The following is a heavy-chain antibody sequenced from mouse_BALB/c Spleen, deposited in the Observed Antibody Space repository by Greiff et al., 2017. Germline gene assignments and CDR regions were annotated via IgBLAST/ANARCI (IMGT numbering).Heavy chain of an antibody. J-gene: IGHJ1*01. V-gene: IGHV2-9*02. D-gene: IGHD1-1*01. CDR2: IWAGGST. CDR3: ARVGYGSSYFDV. CDR1: GFSLTSYG. Sequence: VKLVESGPGLVAPSQSLSITCTVSGFSLTSYGVHWVRQPPGKGLEWLGVIWAGGSTNYNSALMSRLSISKDNSKSQVFLKMNSLQTDDTAMYYCARVGYGSSYFDVWGAGTTVTVSS.